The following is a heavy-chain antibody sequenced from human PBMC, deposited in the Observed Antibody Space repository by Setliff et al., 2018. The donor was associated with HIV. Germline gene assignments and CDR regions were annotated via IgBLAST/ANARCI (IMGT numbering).Heavy chain of an antibody. D-gene: IGHD3-10*02. CDR2: INPSSGST. CDR1: GYTFTSYY. Sequence: ASVKVSCKASGYTFTSYYMHWVRQAPGQGLEWMGIINPSSGSTSYTQMFRGRVTMTRDTPTSTAYMELSSLTSDDTAIYYCARDMFEIWERSLAKGDEFDPWGQGTLVTVSS. V-gene: IGHV1-46*01. CDR3: ARDMFEIWERSLAKGDEFDP. J-gene: IGHJ5*02.